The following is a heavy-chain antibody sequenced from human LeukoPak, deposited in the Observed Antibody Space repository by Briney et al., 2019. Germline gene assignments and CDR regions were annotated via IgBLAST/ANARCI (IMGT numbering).Heavy chain of an antibody. CDR2: TSGSGGST. CDR3: ARVSLAFLRVANNWFDP. D-gene: IGHD3-3*01. CDR1: GFSFSSYA. V-gene: IGHV3-23*01. J-gene: IGHJ5*02. Sequence: PGGSLRLSCAASGFSFSSYAMTWVRQAPGKGLEWASGTSGSGGSTYYADSVKGRFTISRDNSKNTLYLQMNSLRAEDTAVYYCARVSLAFLRVANNWFDPWGQGTLVTVSS.